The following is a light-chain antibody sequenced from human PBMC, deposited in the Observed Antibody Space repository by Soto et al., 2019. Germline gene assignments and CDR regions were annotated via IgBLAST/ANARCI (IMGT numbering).Light chain of an antibody. CDR1: QSVSTN. V-gene: IGKV3-11*01. Sequence: EIVMTQSPATLSVSPGERATLSCRASQSVSTNLAWYQQKPGQAPRLLISEASNRATGTPARFSGSGSGTDFTLTISSLEPEDSAVYYCQQRYVWLTFGGGTKVDIK. CDR2: EAS. CDR3: QQRYVWLT. J-gene: IGKJ4*01.